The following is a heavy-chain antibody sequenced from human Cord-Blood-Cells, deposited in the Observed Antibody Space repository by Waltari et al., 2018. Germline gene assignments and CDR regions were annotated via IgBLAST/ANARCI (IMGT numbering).Heavy chain of an antibody. CDR3: ARASWEQLGIGHFDL. D-gene: IGHD7-27*01. Sequence: QVQLVQSGAEVKKPGSSVKVSCKASGGTFSSYAISWVRQAPGQGVEWMGGIIPIFGTANYAQKFKGRGTITADESTSTAYMELSSLRSEDTAVYYCARASWEQLGIGHFDLWGRGTLVTVSS. CDR2: IIPIFGTA. J-gene: IGHJ2*01. V-gene: IGHV1-69*01. CDR1: GGTFSSYA.